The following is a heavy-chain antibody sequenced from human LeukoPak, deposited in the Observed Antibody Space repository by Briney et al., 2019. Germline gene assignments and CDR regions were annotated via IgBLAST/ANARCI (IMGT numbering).Heavy chain of an antibody. V-gene: IGHV3-74*01. CDR3: AREAGRITMIVGAFDI. Sequence: GGSLSLSRAASGFTFSSYWMHWVRQAPGKGLVWVSRINSDGSSTSYADSVKGRFTISRDNAKNTLYLQMNSLRAEDTAVYYCAREAGRITMIVGAFDIWGQGTMVTVSS. CDR2: INSDGSST. CDR1: GFTFSSYW. J-gene: IGHJ3*02. D-gene: IGHD3-22*01.